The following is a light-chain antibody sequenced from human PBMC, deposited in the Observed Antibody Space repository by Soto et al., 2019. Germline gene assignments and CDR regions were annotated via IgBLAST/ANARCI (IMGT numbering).Light chain of an antibody. CDR1: MPHIGSNT. Sequence: VVTQATPAAGAPRAKVNISCFWRMPHIGSNTVNWYQQLPGTAPKLLIYTNNQRPSGVPDRFSGSKSGTSASLAISGLQSEDEADYYCAAWDDSLNGLYVFGTGTKVTVL. J-gene: IGLJ1*01. CDR2: TNN. V-gene: IGLV1-44*01. CDR3: AAWDDSLNGLYV.